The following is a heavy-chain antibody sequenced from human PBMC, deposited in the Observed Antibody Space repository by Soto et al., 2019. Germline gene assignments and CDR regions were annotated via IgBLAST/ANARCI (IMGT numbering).Heavy chain of an antibody. D-gene: IGHD3-9*01. J-gene: IGHJ3*02. CDR1: GFTFSSYA. Sequence: GGSLRLSCAASGFTFSSYAMSWVRQAPGKGLEWVSAISGSGGSTYYADSVKGRFTISRDNSKNTLYLQMNSLRAEDTAVYYCAKDSSDILTGYYAFDIWGQGTMVTVSS. V-gene: IGHV3-23*01. CDR3: AKDSSDILTGYYAFDI. CDR2: ISGSGGST.